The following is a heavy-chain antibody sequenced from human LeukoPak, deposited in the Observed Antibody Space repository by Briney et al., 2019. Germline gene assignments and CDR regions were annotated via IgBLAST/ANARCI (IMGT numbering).Heavy chain of an antibody. J-gene: IGHJ3*02. CDR3: ARAIYDYYDSSGLEAFDI. V-gene: IGHV5-51*01. D-gene: IGHD3-22*01. CDR2: IYPGDSDT. CDR1: GYSFTSYW. Sequence: GESLKISCKGSGYSFTSYWIGWVRQMPGKGLEWMGIIYPGDSDTRYSPSFQGQVTISADKSISTAYLQWSRLKASDTAMYYCARAIYDYYDSSGLEAFDIWGQGTMVTVSS.